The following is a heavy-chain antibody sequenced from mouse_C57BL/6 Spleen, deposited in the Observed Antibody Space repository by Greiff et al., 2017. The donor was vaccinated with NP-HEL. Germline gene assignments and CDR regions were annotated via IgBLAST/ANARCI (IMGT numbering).Heavy chain of an antibody. V-gene: IGHV3-1*02. CDR3: ARTARIKY. Sequence: EVQLQESGPGLVKPSQSLSLTCTVTGYSITSGYGWHWIRQFPGNTLDWMGYISYSGSTNYNPSLKSRLSITRDTSKNQFFLQLNSVTTEDTATYYCARTARIKYWGQGTTLTVSS. CDR1: GYSITSGYG. J-gene: IGHJ2*01. CDR2: ISYSGST. D-gene: IGHD1-2*01.